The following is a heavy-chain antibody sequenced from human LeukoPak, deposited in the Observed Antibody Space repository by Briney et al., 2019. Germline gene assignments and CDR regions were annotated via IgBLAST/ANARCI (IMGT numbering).Heavy chain of an antibody. CDR3: ARTFYTFGGVIGWFDP. J-gene: IGHJ5*02. V-gene: IGHV4-59*08. D-gene: IGHD3-16*01. CDR1: GGSISSYY. CDR2: IYYSGST. Sequence: SETLSLTCTVSGGSISSYYWSWIRQPPGKGLEWIGYIYYSGSTNYNPSLKSRVTISVDTSKNQFSLKLSSVTAADTAVYYCARTFYTFGGVIGWFDPWGQGTLVTVSS.